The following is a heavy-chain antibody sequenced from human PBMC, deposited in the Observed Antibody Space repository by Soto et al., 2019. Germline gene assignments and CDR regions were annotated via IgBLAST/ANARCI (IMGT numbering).Heavy chain of an antibody. Sequence: GGSLRLSCAASGFTFSSYAMSWVRQAPGKGLEWVSAISGSGGSTYYADSVRGRFTISRDNAKNSLYLQMNSLRAEDTAVYYCARGARGGSYPYYYYYYAMDVWGQGTTVTVSS. CDR1: GFTFSSYA. J-gene: IGHJ6*02. CDR3: ARGARGGSYPYYYYYYAMDV. CDR2: ISGSGGST. V-gene: IGHV3-23*01. D-gene: IGHD1-26*01.